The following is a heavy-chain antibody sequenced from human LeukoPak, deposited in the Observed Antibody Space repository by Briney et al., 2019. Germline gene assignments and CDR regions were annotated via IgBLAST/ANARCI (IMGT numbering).Heavy chain of an antibody. V-gene: IGHV1-69*13. CDR3: ASGDYYGSGSLFYYYYYGMDV. CDR2: IIPIFGTA. D-gene: IGHD3-10*01. J-gene: IGHJ6*02. CDR1: GYTVTSYY. Sequence: GASVKVSCKASGYTVTSYYMHWVRQAPGQGLEWMGGIIPIFGTANYAQKFQGRVTITADESTSTAYMELSSLRSEDTAVYYCASGDYYGSGSLFYYYYYGMDVWGQGTTVTVSS.